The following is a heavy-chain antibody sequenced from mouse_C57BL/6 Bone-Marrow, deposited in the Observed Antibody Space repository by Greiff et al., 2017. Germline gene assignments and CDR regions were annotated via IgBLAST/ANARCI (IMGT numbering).Heavy chain of an antibody. CDR1: GFTFSSYG. CDR3: ARPYDGYYGFAY. J-gene: IGHJ3*01. Sequence: EVKLVESGGDLVKPGGSLKLSCAASGFTFSSYGMSWVRQTPDKRLEWVATISSGGSYTYYPDSVKGRFTISRDNAKNTLYLQMSSLKSEDTAMYYCARPYDGYYGFAYWGQGTLVTVSA. CDR2: ISSGGSYT. V-gene: IGHV5-6*02. D-gene: IGHD2-3*01.